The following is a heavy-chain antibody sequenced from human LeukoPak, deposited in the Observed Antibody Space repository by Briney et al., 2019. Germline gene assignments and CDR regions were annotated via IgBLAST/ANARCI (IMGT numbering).Heavy chain of an antibody. J-gene: IGHJ4*02. CDR3: ARDHQLVPGQEDYFDY. Sequence: GGSLRLSCAASGFSLRDYSMDWVRQAPGKGLEWVSSISSNSRYTLYVDSVKGRFTISRDNSKNTLYLQMNSLRAEDTAVYYCARDHQLVPGQEDYFDYWGQGTLVTVSS. V-gene: IGHV3-21*04. D-gene: IGHD6-13*01. CDR1: GFSLRDYS. CDR2: ISSNSRYT.